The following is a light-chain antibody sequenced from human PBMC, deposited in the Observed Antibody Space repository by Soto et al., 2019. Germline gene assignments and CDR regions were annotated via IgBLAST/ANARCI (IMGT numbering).Light chain of an antibody. CDR3: QQYNSYWT. J-gene: IGKJ1*01. CDR1: QSISSW. Sequence: DIPMTQSPSTLSASVGDRVTITCRASQSISSWLAWYQQKPGKAPKLLIYKASTLKSGVPSRFSGSGSGTEFTITISSLQPDDFATYYCQQYNSYWTFGQGTKVEIK. CDR2: KAS. V-gene: IGKV1-5*03.